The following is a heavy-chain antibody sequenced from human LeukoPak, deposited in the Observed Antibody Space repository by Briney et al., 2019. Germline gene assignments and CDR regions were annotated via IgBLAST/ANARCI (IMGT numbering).Heavy chain of an antibody. CDR3: AREIVGAAGYNWFDP. Sequence: GGSLRLSCAASGFTFSSYWMNWVRQAPGKGLEWVANIKQDGSEKYFVDSVKGRFAISRDNAKNSLCLQMNSLRAEDTAVYYCAREIVGAAGYNWFDPWGQGTLVTVSS. CDR1: GFTFSSYW. D-gene: IGHD1-26*01. V-gene: IGHV3-7*01. J-gene: IGHJ5*02. CDR2: IKQDGSEK.